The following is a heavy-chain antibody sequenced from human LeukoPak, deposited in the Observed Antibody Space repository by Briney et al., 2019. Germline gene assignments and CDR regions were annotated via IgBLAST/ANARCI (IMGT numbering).Heavy chain of an antibody. CDR3: ARGTTVTTTMAFDI. Sequence: PSETLSLTCTVSGGSISSGGYYWSWIRQHPGRGLEWIGYIYYSGSTYYNPSLKSRVTISVDTSKNQFSLKLSSVTAADTAVYYCARGTTVTTTMAFDIWGQGTMVTVSS. J-gene: IGHJ3*02. V-gene: IGHV4-31*03. D-gene: IGHD4-17*01. CDR1: GGSISSGGYY. CDR2: IYYSGST.